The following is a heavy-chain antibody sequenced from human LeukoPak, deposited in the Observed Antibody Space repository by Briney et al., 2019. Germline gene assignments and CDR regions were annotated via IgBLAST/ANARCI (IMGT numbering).Heavy chain of an antibody. CDR3: ARDPYRDGYNSGLLGSTAPSTLDY. Sequence: SVKVSCKASGGTFSSYAISWVRQAPGQGLEWMGRIIPIFGTANYAQKFQGRVTITTDESTSTAYMELSSLRSEDTAVYYCARDPYRDGYNSGLLGSTAPSTLDYWGQGTLVTVSS. V-gene: IGHV1-69*05. D-gene: IGHD5-24*01. J-gene: IGHJ4*02. CDR1: GGTFSSYA. CDR2: IIPIFGTA.